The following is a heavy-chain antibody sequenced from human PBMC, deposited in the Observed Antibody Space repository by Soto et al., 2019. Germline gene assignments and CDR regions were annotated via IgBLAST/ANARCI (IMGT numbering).Heavy chain of an antibody. CDR2: IWYDGSNK. V-gene: IGHV3-33*01. D-gene: IGHD6-13*01. CDR1: GFTFSSYG. J-gene: IGHJ6*02. CDR3: ARDLRPYSSSHPGVPNYYYGMDV. Sequence: GGSLRLSCAASGFTFSSYGMHWVRQAPGKGLEWVAVIWYDGSNKYYADSLKGRFTISRDNSKNTLYLQMNSLRAEDQAVYDCARDLRPYSSSHPGVPNYYYGMDVWGQGTTVTVSS.